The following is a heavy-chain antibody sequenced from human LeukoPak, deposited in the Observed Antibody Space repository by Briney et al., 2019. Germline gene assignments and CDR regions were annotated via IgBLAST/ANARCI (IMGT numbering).Heavy chain of an antibody. CDR1: GFSFSSFW. CDR3: AELGITMIGGV. Sequence: GGSLRLSCAASGFSFSSFWMHWVRQVPGKGLEWVSYISSTGNTIYYADSVKGRFTISRDNAKNSLYLQMNSLRAEDTAVYYCAELGITMIGGVWGKGTTVTISS. J-gene: IGHJ6*04. V-gene: IGHV3-48*04. CDR2: ISSTGNTI. D-gene: IGHD3-10*02.